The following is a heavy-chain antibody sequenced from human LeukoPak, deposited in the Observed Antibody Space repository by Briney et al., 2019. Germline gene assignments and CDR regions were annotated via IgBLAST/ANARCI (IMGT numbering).Heavy chain of an antibody. CDR2: IYGGGST. Sequence: PGGSLRLSCAASGFTVSSNYMSWVRQAPGKGLEWVSVIYGGGSTYYADSVKGRFTISRDNSKNTLYLQMNSLRAEDTAVYYCARGGGYYYDSSGYVDAFDIWGQGTMVTVSS. D-gene: IGHD3-22*01. CDR3: ARGGGYYYDSSGYVDAFDI. V-gene: IGHV3-53*01. CDR1: GFTVSSNY. J-gene: IGHJ3*02.